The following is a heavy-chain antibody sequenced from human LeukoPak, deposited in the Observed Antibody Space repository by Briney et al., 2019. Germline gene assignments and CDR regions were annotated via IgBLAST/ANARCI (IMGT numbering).Heavy chain of an antibody. V-gene: IGHV4-31*03. CDR3: ARAVDYGSEFDP. CDR1: GGSMSSGGYY. J-gene: IGHJ5*02. Sequence: PSETLSLTCTVSGGSMSSGGYYWSWIHQHPGKGLEWIGYIYYSGSTYYNPSLKSRVTISVDTSKNQFSLRLSSVTAADTAVYYCARAVDYGSEFDPWGQGTLVTVSS. CDR2: IYYSGST. D-gene: IGHD3-10*01.